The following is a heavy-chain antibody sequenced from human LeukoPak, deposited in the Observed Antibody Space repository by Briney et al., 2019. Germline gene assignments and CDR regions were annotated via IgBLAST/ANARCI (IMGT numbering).Heavy chain of an antibody. CDR2: IWYDGSST. J-gene: IGHJ4*02. CDR3: ARETSYYFDY. V-gene: IGHV3-33*08. CDR1: GFTFDDYA. Sequence: GGSLRLSCAASGFTFDDYAMHWVRQAPGKGLEWVAVIWYDGSSTYYADSVKGRFTISRDNSKNTLFLQMNSLRAEDAAMYYCARETSYYFDYWGQGTLVTVSS.